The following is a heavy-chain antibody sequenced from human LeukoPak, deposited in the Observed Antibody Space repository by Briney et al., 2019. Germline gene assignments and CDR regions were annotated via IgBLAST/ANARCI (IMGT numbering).Heavy chain of an antibody. V-gene: IGHV5-51*01. D-gene: IGHD2-2*01. CDR2: IYPDDSDT. J-gene: IGHJ5*01. CDR3: ARHRGGYCSTSSCSINWFDS. CDR1: GYSFPTYW. Sequence: GESLKISCKGSGYSFPTYWIGWVRQMPGKGLEWMGIIYPDDSDTRYSPSFQGQVTISADKSMSTAYLQWSSLKASDTAMYYCARHRGGYCSTSSCSINWFDSWGQGTLVTVSS.